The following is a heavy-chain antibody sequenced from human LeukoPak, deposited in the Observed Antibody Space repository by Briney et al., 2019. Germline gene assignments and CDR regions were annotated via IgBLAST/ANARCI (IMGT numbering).Heavy chain of an antibody. CDR1: GFTFNRCW. J-gene: IGHJ4*02. CDR3: ARGYQLLLYVLDY. V-gene: IGHV3-7*03. Sequence: GGSLRLSCVVSGFTFNRCWMNWARQTPGKGLEWVANIKQDGSEKYYVDSVKGRFTISRDNAKNSLYLQMNSLRAEDTAVYYCARGYQLLLYVLDYWGQGTLVTVSS. CDR2: IKQDGSEK. D-gene: IGHD2-2*01.